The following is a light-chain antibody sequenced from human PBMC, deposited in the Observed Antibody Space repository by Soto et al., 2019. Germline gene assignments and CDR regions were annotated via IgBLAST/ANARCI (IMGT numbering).Light chain of an antibody. CDR2: GNS. CDR3: QSYDSSLSGYV. CDR1: SSNIGAGYD. J-gene: IGLJ1*01. V-gene: IGLV1-40*01. Sequence: QAVVTQPPSVSGAPGQRVTISCTGSSSNIGAGYDVHWYQQLPGTAPKLLMYGNSNRPSGVPDRFSGSRPGTSASLAITGLQAEDEADYYCQSYDSSLSGYVFGTGTKLTVL.